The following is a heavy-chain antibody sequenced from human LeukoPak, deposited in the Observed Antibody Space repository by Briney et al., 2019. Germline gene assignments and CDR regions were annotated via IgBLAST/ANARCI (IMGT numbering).Heavy chain of an antibody. D-gene: IGHD6-13*01. CDR3: ARGPRYSSSWYGGERDYYYYMDV. CDR2: IIPIFGTA. CDR1: GYTFTSYG. V-gene: IGHV1-69*05. J-gene: IGHJ6*03. Sequence: ASVKVSCKASGYTFTSYGISWVRQAPGQGLEWMGRIIPIFGTANYAQKFQGRVTITTDESTSTAYMELSSLRSEDTAVYYCARGPRYSSSWYGGERDYYYYMDVWGKGTTVTVSS.